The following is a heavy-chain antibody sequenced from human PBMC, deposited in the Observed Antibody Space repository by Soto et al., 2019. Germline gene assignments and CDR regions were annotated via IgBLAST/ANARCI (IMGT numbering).Heavy chain of an antibody. CDR2: ISSSSSTI. J-gene: IGHJ4*02. Sequence: GGSLRLSCAASGFTFSSYGMNWVRQAPGKGLEWVSYISSSSSTIYYADSVKGRFTISRDNAKNSLFLQMNSLRAEDTAVYYCARGSGGYFDYWGQGTLVTVSS. CDR1: GFTFSSYG. V-gene: IGHV3-48*01. D-gene: IGHD1-26*01. CDR3: ARGSGGYFDY.